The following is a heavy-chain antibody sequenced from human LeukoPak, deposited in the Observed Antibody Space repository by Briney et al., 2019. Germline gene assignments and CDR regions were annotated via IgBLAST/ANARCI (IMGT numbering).Heavy chain of an antibody. V-gene: IGHV3-30*02. CDR1: GFTFSSYG. D-gene: IGHD6-19*01. CDR2: IRYDGSNK. Sequence: GGSLRLSCAASGFTFSSYGMHWVRQAPGKGLEWVAFIRYDGSNKYYAGSVKGRFTISRDNSKNTLYLQMNSLRAEDTAVYYCAKERSPLGGSGWPCYYYGMDVWGQGTTVTVAS. J-gene: IGHJ6*02. CDR3: AKERSPLGGSGWPCYYYGMDV.